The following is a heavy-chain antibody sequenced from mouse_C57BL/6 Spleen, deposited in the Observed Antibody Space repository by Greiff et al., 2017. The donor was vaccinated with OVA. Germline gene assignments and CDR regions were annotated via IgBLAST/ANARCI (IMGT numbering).Heavy chain of an antibody. D-gene: IGHD1-1*02. CDR2: INPNNGGT. CDR3: ARGGNYGVFAY. V-gene: IGHV1-22*01. Sequence: VQLKESGPELVKPGASVKMSCKASGNTFTDYNMHWVKQSHGKSLEWIGYINPNNGGTSYNQKCKGKATLTVNKSSSTAYMERRSLTSEDSAVYYCARGGNYGVFAYWGQGTLVTVSA. CDR1: GNTFTDYN. J-gene: IGHJ3*01.